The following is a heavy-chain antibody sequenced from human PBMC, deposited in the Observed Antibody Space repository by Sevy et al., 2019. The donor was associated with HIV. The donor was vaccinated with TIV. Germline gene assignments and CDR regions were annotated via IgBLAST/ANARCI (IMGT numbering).Heavy chain of an antibody. V-gene: IGHV3-15*01. CDR1: XXXFSXAW. CDR2: XKXXTDGGTT. J-gene: IGHJ4*02. Sequence: GGSLRLSCAASXXXFSXAWMSWVRXAPGKXLEXXXXXKXXTDGGTTDYAAPVKGRFTISRDDSKXTLYLQMNSLKTEDTAIYYCTTXSKKXGXSALXDXWGQGTLVTVSS. CDR3: TTXSKKXGXSALXDX.